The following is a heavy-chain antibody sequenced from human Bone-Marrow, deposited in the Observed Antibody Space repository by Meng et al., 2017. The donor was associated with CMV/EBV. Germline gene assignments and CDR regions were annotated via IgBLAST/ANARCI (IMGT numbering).Heavy chain of an antibody. CDR1: GYTFTSTF. CDR3: ATEQNQNDNSWWLDT. V-gene: IGHV1-46*01. Sequence: ASVKVSCKASGYTFTSTFMHWVRQAPGQGLEWMGLINPSGGTKIYAQKFQGRLTMTRDTPTTTDYMQLSSLRSDDTAVYYCATEQNQNDNSWWLDTWGQGTLVTVSS. CDR2: INPSGGTK. D-gene: IGHD6-13*01. J-gene: IGHJ5*02.